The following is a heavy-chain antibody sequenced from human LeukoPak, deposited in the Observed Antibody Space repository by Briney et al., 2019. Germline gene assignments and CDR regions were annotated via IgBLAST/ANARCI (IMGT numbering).Heavy chain of an antibody. CDR2: IYYTGST. D-gene: IGHD1-26*01. V-gene: IGHV4-39*07. J-gene: IGHJ6*03. CDR1: GGSFNSSLHY. Sequence: PSETLSLTCTVSGGSFNSSLHYWGWIRQPPGKGLEWVGSIYYTGSTYYNPALKSPVTISIDTSKNQFSLKLTSVTAADTAVYYCAREYGRFYYYYMDVWGKGTTVTISS. CDR3: AREYGRFYYYYMDV.